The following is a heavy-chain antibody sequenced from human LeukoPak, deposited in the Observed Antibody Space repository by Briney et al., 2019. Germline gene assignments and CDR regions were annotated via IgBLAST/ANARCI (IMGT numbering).Heavy chain of an antibody. D-gene: IGHD1-14*01. CDR2: IYYSGST. CDR1: GGSISSYY. Sequence: SETLSLTCTVSGGSISSYYWSWIRQPPGKGLQWIGYIYYSGSTNYNPSLKSRVTISVDTSKNQFSLKLSSVTAADTAVYYCARGARRVYYYYGMDVWGQGTTVTVSS. V-gene: IGHV4-59*01. CDR3: ARGARRVYYYYGMDV. J-gene: IGHJ6*02.